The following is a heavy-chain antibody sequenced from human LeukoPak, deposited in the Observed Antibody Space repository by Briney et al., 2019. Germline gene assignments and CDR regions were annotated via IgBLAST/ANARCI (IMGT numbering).Heavy chain of an antibody. CDR1: GGSLSSYY. D-gene: IGHD1-26*01. J-gene: IGHJ4*02. Sequence: PSETLSLTCTVSGGSLSSYYWSWIRQPPGKGLEWIGYIYYSGSTNYNPSLKSRVTISVDTSKNQFSLKLSSVTAADTAVYYCAGGMEYYFDYWGQGTLVTVSS. CDR2: IYYSGST. V-gene: IGHV4-59*01. CDR3: AGGMEYYFDY.